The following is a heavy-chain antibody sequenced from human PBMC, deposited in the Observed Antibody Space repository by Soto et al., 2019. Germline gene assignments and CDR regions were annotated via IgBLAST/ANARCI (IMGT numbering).Heavy chain of an antibody. J-gene: IGHJ5*02. D-gene: IGHD6-6*01. Sequence: GGSLRLSCAASGFTGRSYEMHWVRQGTGKGLEWVSRINIGGDTFYSGSVKGRFTVSREDARNSAYLQMDSLRVGDTAVYYCVRGEMRSSSGHTWFDTWGQGVLVTVSS. CDR1: GFTGRSYE. CDR3: VRGEMRSSSGHTWFDT. V-gene: IGHV3-13*01. CDR2: INIGGDT.